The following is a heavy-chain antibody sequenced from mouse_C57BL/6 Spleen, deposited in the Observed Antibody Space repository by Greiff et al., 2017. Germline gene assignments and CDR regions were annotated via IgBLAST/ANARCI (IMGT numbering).Heavy chain of an antibody. V-gene: IGHV1-80*01. CDR3: ARRRPYGSSYKYYAMDY. Sequence: QVQLQQSGAELVKPGASVKISCKASGYAFSSYWMNWVKQRPGKGLEWIGQIYPGDGDTNYNGKFKGKATLTADKSSSTAYMQLCSLTSEDSSVYFCARRRPYGSSYKYYAMDYWGQGTSVTVSS. CDR2: IYPGDGDT. D-gene: IGHD1-1*01. J-gene: IGHJ4*01. CDR1: GYAFSSYW.